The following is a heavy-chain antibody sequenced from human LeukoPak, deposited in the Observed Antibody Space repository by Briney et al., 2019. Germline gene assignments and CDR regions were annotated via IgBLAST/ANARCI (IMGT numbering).Heavy chain of an antibody. D-gene: IGHD3-22*01. CDR1: GGSFSGYY. CDR2: INHSGST. Sequence: SETLSLTCAVYGGSFSGYYWSWIRQPPGKGLEWIGEINHSGSTNYNPSLKSRVTISVDTSKNQFSLKLSSVTAADTAVYYCATSISYYYDSSQAAGAFDIWGQGTMVTVSS. J-gene: IGHJ3*02. CDR3: ATSISYYYDSSQAAGAFDI. V-gene: IGHV4-34*01.